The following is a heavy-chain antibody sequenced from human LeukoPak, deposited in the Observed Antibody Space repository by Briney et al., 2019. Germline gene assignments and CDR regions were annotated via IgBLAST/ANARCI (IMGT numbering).Heavy chain of an antibody. J-gene: IGHJ5*02. CDR1: GYTFTGYY. CDR2: INPNSGGT. V-gene: IGHV1-2*02. CDR3: ARDGGPMGVAEFWFDP. D-gene: IGHD6-19*01. Sequence: GASVKVSCKASGYTFTGYYMHWVRQAPGQGLEWMGWINPNSGGTNYAQKFQGRVTMTRDTSISTAYMELSRLRSDDTAVYYCARDGGPMGVAEFWFDPWGQGTLVTVSS.